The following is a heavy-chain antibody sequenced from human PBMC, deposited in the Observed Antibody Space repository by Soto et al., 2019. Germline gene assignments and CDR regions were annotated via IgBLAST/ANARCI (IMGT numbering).Heavy chain of an antibody. CDR2: INPNSGGT. CDR1: GYTFTGYY. J-gene: IGHJ6*02. Sequence: ASVKGSCKASGYTFTGYYMHWVRQAPGQGLEWMGWINPNSGGTNYAQKFQGWVTMTRGTSISTAYMELSRLRSDDTAVYYCAREVRGVPHYYYAMHVRCQAPILTLSS. D-gene: IGHD3-10*01. CDR3: AREVRGVPHYYYAMHV. V-gene: IGHV1-2*04.